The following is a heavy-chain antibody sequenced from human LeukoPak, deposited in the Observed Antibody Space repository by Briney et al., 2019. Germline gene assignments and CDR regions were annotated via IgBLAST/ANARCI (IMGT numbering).Heavy chain of an antibody. V-gene: IGHV3-9*01. D-gene: IGHD3-3*01. CDR2: ISWNSGSI. Sequence: PGGSLRLSCAASGFTFDDYAMHWVRHAPGKGLEWVSGISWNSGSIGYADSVKGRFTISRDNAKNSLYLQMNSLRAEDTALYYCAKVFFPSSVGWYFDLWGRGTLVTVSS. CDR3: AKVFFPSSVGWYFDL. CDR1: GFTFDDYA. J-gene: IGHJ2*01.